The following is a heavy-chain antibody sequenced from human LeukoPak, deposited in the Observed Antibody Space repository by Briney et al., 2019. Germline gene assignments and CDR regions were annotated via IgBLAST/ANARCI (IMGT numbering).Heavy chain of an antibody. Sequence: GGSLRLSCAASGFTFSSYGMHWVRQAPGKGLEWVAVISYDGSNKYYADSVKGRFTISRDNSKNTLYLQMNSLRAEDTAVYYCAKDVRWEYYYCGMDVWGQGTTVTVSS. CDR2: ISYDGSNK. CDR1: GFTFSSYG. J-gene: IGHJ6*02. D-gene: IGHD1-26*01. V-gene: IGHV3-30*18. CDR3: AKDVRWEYYYCGMDV.